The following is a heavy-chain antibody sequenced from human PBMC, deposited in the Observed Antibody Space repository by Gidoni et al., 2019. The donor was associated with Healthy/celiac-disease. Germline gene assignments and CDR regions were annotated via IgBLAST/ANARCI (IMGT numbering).Heavy chain of an antibody. CDR1: GGTFSSYP. CDR2: IIPILGIA. Sequence: QVQLVQSGAEVKKPGSSVKVSCKASGGTFSSYPISWVRQAPGQGLAWMGRIIPILGIANYAQKFQGRVTITADKSTSTAYMELSSLRSEDTAVYYCATLPIIAAAAPYFDYWGQGTLVTVSS. V-gene: IGHV1-69*02. J-gene: IGHJ4*02. D-gene: IGHD6-13*01. CDR3: ATLPIIAAAAPYFDY.